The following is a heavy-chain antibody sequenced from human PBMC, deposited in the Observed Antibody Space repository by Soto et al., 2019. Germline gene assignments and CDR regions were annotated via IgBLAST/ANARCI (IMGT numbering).Heavy chain of an antibody. D-gene: IGHD1-1*01. CDR3: ASWHEREHAYDV. CDR1: GFTVSGKRY. CDR2: LYDVDGT. J-gene: IGHJ3*01. Sequence: GGSLRLSRAALGFTVSGKRYVAWVRQAPGKGLEWISALYDVDGTFYADSVKGRFTTSSDSSKTTVYLQMNGLRPDDTAVYYCASWHEREHAYDVWGRGTTVTVSS. V-gene: IGHV3-53*01.